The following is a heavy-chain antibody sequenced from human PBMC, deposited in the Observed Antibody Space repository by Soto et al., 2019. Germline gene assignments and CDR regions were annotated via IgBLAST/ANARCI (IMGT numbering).Heavy chain of an antibody. CDR3: ARGDSYYDFWSGYFDY. V-gene: IGHV1-18*01. Sequence: ASVKVSCKASGYTFTSYGISWVRQAPGQGLEWMGWISAYNGNTNYAQKLQGRVTMTTDTSTSTAYMELRSLRSDDTAVYHCARGDSYYDFWSGYFDYWGQGTLVTVSS. CDR1: GYTFTSYG. J-gene: IGHJ4*02. D-gene: IGHD3-3*01. CDR2: ISAYNGNT.